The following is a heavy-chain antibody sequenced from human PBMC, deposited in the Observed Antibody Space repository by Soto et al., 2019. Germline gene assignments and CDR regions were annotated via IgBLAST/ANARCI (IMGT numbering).Heavy chain of an antibody. Sequence: ASVKVSCKASGYSVTSYYMHWVRQAPGQGLEWMGIINPNSGSTTYAQKFQGRVTITADESTSTAYMELSSLRSEDTAVYYCARDSSPDXXXPPGWFDPWGQGTLVTVSS. CDR3: ARDSSPDXXXPPGWFDP. CDR1: GYSVTSYY. J-gene: IGHJ5*02. CDR2: INPNSGST. D-gene: IGHD6-6*01. V-gene: IGHV1-46*01.